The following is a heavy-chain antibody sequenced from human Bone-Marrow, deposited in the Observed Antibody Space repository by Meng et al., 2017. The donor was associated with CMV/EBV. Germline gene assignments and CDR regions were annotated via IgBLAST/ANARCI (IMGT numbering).Heavy chain of an antibody. CDR2: INPNSGGT. CDR3: ARDRKYCSSTSCSGNWFDP. J-gene: IGHJ5*02. CDR1: GYTFTAYY. D-gene: IGHD2-2*01. V-gene: IGHV1-2*02. Sequence: ASVKVSCKASGYTFTAYYIHWVRQAPGQGLEWMGWINPNSGGTNYAQKFQGRVTMTRDTSISTAYMELSRLRSDDTAVYYCARDRKYCSSTSCSGNWFDPWGQGTLVTVSS.